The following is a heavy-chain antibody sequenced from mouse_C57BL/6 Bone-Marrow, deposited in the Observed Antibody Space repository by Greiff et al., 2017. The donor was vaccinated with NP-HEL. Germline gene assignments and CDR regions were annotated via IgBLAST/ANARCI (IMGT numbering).Heavy chain of an antibody. D-gene: IGHD1-1*01. CDR2: IYPRSGNT. J-gene: IGHJ1*03. Sequence: QVQLQQSGAELARPGASVKLSCKASGYTFTSYGISWVKQRTGQGLEWIGEIYPRSGNTYYNEKFKGKATLTADKSSSTAYMELRSLTSEDSAVYFCARLTTVVAKGFYWYFDVWGTGTTVTVSS. CDR3: ARLTTVVAKGFYWYFDV. CDR1: GYTFTSYG. V-gene: IGHV1-81*01.